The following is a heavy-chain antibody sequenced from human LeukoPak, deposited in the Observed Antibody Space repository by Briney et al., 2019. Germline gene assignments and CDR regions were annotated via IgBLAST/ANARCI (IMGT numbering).Heavy chain of an antibody. Sequence: SVKVSCKASGGTFSSYAISWVRQAPGQGLEWMGRIIPIFGTANYAQKFQGRATITTDGSTSTAYMELSSLRPEDTAVYYCARSGVLVGATRLDYWGQGTLVTVSS. J-gene: IGHJ4*02. CDR1: GGTFSSYA. CDR3: ARSGVLVGATRLDY. V-gene: IGHV1-69*05. CDR2: IIPIFGTA. D-gene: IGHD1-26*01.